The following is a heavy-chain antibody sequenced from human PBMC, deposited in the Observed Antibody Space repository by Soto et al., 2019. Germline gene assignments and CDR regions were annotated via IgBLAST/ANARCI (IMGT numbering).Heavy chain of an antibody. J-gene: IGHJ3*02. V-gene: IGHV3-15*07. CDR3: TTGPTVTDAFEI. CDR1: GFTFSNAW. CDR2: IKSKTDGGTT. Sequence: EVQLVESGGGLVKPGGSLRLSCAASGFTFSNAWMNWVRQAPGKGLEWVGLIKSKTDGGTTDYTAPVKGRFTISRDDSKNTLYLQVDSLKTEDTAVYYCTTGPTVTDAFEIWGHGTMVTVSS. D-gene: IGHD4-4*01.